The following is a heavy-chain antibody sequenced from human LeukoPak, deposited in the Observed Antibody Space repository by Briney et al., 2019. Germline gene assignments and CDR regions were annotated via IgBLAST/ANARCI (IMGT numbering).Heavy chain of an antibody. J-gene: IGHJ6*02. CDR3: ARGLTPVVPAAMRTYYYYYYGMDV. V-gene: IGHV4-4*02. Sequence: PSETLSLTCAVSGGSISSNNWWGWIRQPPGKGLEWIGEINHSGSTNYNPSLKSRVTISVDTSKNQFSLKLSSVTAADTAVYYCARGLTPVVPAAMRTYYYYYYGMDVWAKGPRSPSP. D-gene: IGHD2-2*01. CDR2: INHSGST. CDR1: GGSISSNNW.